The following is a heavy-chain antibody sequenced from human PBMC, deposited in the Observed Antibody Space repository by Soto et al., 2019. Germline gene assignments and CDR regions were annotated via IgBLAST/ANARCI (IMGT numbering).Heavy chain of an antibody. CDR3: FRVPLVASAAAPRGWFDP. V-gene: IGHV3-72*01. D-gene: IGHD2-15*01. CDR1: GFSFCNYY. CDR2: IRNKANNYAT. Sequence: GGSLRLACAACGFSFCNYYMDGFRKAPGKGLEWVGRIRNKANNYATEYDASVRGRFTISRDDSKNSLYLQMNSLETEDTAVYYCFRVPLVASAAAPRGWFDPWGQGTLVPVSS. J-gene: IGHJ5*02.